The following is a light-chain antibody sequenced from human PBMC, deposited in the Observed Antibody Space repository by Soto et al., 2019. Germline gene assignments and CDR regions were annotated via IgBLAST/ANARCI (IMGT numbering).Light chain of an antibody. CDR1: SSDVGGYNY. J-gene: IGLJ1*01. CDR3: SSYTRSSIPYV. Sequence: QSALTQPASVSGSPGQSITISCTGTSSDVGGYNYVSWYQQHPGKAPKLMIYDVSNRPSGVSNRFSGSKSGNTASLTISGLQAEDEADYYCSSYTRSSIPYVFGPGTKLTDL. V-gene: IGLV2-14*03. CDR2: DVS.